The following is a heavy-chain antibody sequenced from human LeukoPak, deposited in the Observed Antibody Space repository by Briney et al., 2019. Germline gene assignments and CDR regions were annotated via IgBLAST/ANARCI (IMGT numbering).Heavy chain of an antibody. J-gene: IGHJ5*02. D-gene: IGHD6-19*01. CDR1: GFTFSRYA. Sequence: GGSLRLTCAASGFTFSRYAMSWVRQAPEKGLEWVSTVTGSGSSTFYSDSVKGRFTISRDNSKSTLYLQMNSLRAEDTAVCYCAKNPGAVTGSDWFDPWGQGTLVTVSS. V-gene: IGHV3-23*01. CDR2: VTGSGSST. CDR3: AKNPGAVTGSDWFDP.